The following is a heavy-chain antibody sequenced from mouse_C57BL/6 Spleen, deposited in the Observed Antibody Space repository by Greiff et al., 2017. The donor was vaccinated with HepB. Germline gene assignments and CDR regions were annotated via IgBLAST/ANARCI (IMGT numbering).Heavy chain of an antibody. CDR1: GYAFSSSW. Sequence: QVQLKQSGPELVKPGASVKISCKASGYAFSSSWMNWVKQRPGKGLEWIGRIYPGDGDTNSNGKFKGKATLTADKSSSTAYMQLSSLTSEDCAVYFCARDSGSGHDFDYWSQGTTLTVAS. CDR3: ARDSGSGHDFDY. D-gene: IGHD1-1*01. V-gene: IGHV1-82*01. J-gene: IGHJ2*01. CDR2: IYPGDGDT.